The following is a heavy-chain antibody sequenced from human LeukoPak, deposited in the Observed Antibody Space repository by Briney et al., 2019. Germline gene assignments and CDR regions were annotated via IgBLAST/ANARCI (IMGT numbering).Heavy chain of an antibody. CDR2: IKQDGSEK. V-gene: IGHV3-7*01. D-gene: IGHD1-26*01. Sequence: PGGSLRLSCAASGFTFSSYAMSWVRQAPGKGLEWVANIKQDGSEKYYVDSVKGRFTISRDNAKNSLYLQMNSLRAEDTAVYYCARELTQGIVGATSFPYYFDYWGQGTLVTVSS. CDR3: ARELTQGIVGATSFPYYFDY. J-gene: IGHJ4*02. CDR1: GFTFSSYA.